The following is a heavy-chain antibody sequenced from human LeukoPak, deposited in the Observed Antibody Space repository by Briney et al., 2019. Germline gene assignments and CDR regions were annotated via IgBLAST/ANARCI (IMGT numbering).Heavy chain of an antibody. CDR3: ASGYYYDSSGYYYDDY. Sequence: GESLKISCKGSGYSFTSYWIGWVRQMPGKGLEWMGIIYPGDSDTRYSPSFQGQVTISADKSISTAYLQWSSLKASDTAMYYCASGYYYDSSGYYYDDYWGQGTLVTVSS. CDR2: IYPGDSDT. J-gene: IGHJ4*02. D-gene: IGHD3-22*01. V-gene: IGHV5-51*01. CDR1: GYSFTSYW.